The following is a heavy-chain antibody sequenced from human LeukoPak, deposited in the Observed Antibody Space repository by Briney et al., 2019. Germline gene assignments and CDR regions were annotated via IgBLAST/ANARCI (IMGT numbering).Heavy chain of an antibody. CDR3: ARSSYTSGSSYFDY. V-gene: IGHV3-11*03. Sequence: GGSLRLSCAASGFTFSDYYMSWIRQAPGKGLEWLSYISSTTSYTDYADSVKGRFTISRDNAKNSLYLQMNSLRAEDTAVYYCARSSYTSGSSYFDYWGQGTQVTVS. D-gene: IGHD3-10*01. CDR1: GFTFSDYY. CDR2: ISSTTSYT. J-gene: IGHJ4*02.